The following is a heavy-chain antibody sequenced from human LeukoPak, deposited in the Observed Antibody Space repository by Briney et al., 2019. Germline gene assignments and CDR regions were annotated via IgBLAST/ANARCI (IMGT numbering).Heavy chain of an antibody. CDR3: ARMYSSGWPDY. CDR2: ISSSSSYI. V-gene: IGHV3-21*01. D-gene: IGHD6-19*01. CDR1: GFTFSSYS. Sequence: GGSLRLSCAASGFTFSSYSTNWVRQAPGKGLEWVSSISSSSSYIYYADSVKGRFTISRDNAKNSLYLQMNSLRAEDTAVYCCARMYSSGWPDYWGQGTWSPSPQ. J-gene: IGHJ4*02.